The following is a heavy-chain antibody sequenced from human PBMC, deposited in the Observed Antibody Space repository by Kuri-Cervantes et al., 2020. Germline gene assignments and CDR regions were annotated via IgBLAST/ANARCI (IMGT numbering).Heavy chain of an antibody. V-gene: IGHV1-69*13. Sequence: SVKVSCKASGYTFTSYYMHWVRQAPGQGLEWMGGIIPIFGTANYAQKFQGRVTITADESTSTAYMELSSLRSEDTAVYYCASIARAETCSSTSCPFDYWGQGTLVTVSS. J-gene: IGHJ4*02. CDR3: ASIARAETCSSTSCPFDY. D-gene: IGHD2-2*01. CDR1: GYTFTSYY. CDR2: IIPIFGTA.